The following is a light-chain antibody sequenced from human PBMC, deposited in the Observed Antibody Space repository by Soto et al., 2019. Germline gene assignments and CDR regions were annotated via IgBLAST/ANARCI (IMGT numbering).Light chain of an antibody. Sequence: DIQMTQSPSTLSASVGDRVTITCRASQSISSWSAWYQQKPGKAPKRQIYDASSLASGVPSRLSGSGSGTEFTLTISRPQPDDFGTYYCQQYNSYLWTFGQGTKVEI. V-gene: IGKV1-5*01. J-gene: IGKJ1*01. CDR2: DAS. CDR1: QSISSW. CDR3: QQYNSYLWT.